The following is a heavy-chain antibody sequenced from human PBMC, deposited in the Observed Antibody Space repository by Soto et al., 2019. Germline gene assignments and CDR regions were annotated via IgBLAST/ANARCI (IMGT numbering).Heavy chain of an antibody. V-gene: IGHV1-2*04. D-gene: IGHD1-26*01. CDR2: INPNSGGT. J-gene: IGHJ6*02. CDR3: ARAAGSYYYYYYGMDV. CDR1: RYTFTGYY. Sequence: ASVKVSCKASRYTFTGYYMHWVRQAPGQGLEWMGWINPNSGGTNYAQKFQGWVTMTRDTSISTAYMELSRLRSDDTAVYYCARAAGSYYYYYYGMDVWGQGTTVTVSS.